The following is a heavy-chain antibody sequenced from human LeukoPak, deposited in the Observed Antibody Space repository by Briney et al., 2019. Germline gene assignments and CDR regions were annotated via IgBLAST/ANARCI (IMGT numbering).Heavy chain of an antibody. CDR2: INPNNGDT. Sequence: ASVKVSCKASGYTFTGYFMHWVRQAPGQGLEWMGWINPNNGDTNYAQTFQGRVTMTRDTSISTAYMELSNLRSDETAMFYCARDLYGSGSSNWFDPWGQGTLVTVSS. CDR1: GYTFTGYF. J-gene: IGHJ5*02. D-gene: IGHD3-10*01. V-gene: IGHV1-2*02. CDR3: ARDLYGSGSSNWFDP.